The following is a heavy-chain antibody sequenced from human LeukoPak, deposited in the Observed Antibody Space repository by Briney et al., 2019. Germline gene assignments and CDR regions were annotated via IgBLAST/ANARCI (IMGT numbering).Heavy chain of an antibody. Sequence: GGSLRLSCAGSGFIFNNYAMHWVRQPPGKGLEWVSGISWNSGSIDYADSVKGRFTISRDNAKNSLYLQMNSLRAEDTAVYYCARAMSPVYGDYPMSNWGQGTLVTVSS. V-gene: IGHV3-9*01. J-gene: IGHJ4*02. CDR3: ARAMSPVYGDYPMSN. CDR1: GFIFNNYA. CDR2: ISWNSGSI. D-gene: IGHD4-17*01.